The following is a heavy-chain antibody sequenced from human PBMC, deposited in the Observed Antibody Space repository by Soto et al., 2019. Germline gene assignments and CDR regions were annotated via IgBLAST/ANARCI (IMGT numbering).Heavy chain of an antibody. Sequence: GGSLRLSCAASGFTFSRYSMNCVRQAPGKGLEWVSSISSSSSYIYYADSVYYADSVKGRFTISRDNAKNSLYLQMNSPKVEDTPVYYCARAPPFTGTYYFDCWRKRTMVTASS. CDR2: ISSSSSYI. CDR3: ARAPPFTGTYYFDC. V-gene: IGHV3-21*01. CDR1: GFTFSRYS. D-gene: IGHD1-1*01. J-gene: IGHJ4*01.